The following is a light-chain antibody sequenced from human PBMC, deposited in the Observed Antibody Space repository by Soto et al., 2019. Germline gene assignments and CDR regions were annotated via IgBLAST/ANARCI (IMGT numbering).Light chain of an antibody. CDR1: NTY. J-gene: IGLJ2*01. V-gene: IGLV2-11*01. Sequence: QSALTQPHSVSGSPGQSVTISCTGTNTYVSWYQQLPGRAPQLLIYDVTKRASGVPDRFSGSNSGGTASLTISGLQAEDEADFYCCSYAGSYTHVVFGGGTQLTVL. CDR3: CSYAGSYTHVV. CDR2: DVT.